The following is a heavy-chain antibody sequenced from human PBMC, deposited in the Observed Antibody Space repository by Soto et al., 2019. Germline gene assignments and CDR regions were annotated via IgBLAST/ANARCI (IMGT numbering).Heavy chain of an antibody. CDR2: IDWDDDK. D-gene: IGHD3-10*01. Sequence: SGPTLVNPTQTLTLTCTFSGFSLSTSGMCVSWIRQPPGKALEWLALIDWDDDKYYSTSLKTRLTISKDTSKNQVVLTMTNMDPVDTATYYCARSDDYGSGSYWFDPWGQGTLVTVSS. CDR1: GFSLSTSGMC. V-gene: IGHV2-70*01. CDR3: ARSDDYGSGSYWFDP. J-gene: IGHJ5*02.